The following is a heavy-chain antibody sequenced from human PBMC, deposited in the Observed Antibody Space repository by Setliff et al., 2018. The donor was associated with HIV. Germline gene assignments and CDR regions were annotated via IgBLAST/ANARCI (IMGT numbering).Heavy chain of an antibody. CDR1: GYTFTSDY. CDR3: ARDGSGQQLYDY. D-gene: IGHD6-13*01. V-gene: IGHV1-3*01. Sequence: ASVKVSCKASGYTFTSDYIHWVRQAPGQGLEWMGWLNAGNGNTKYSQKFQGRVTITRDTSASTASMELSSLRSEDTAVYYCARDGSGQQLYDYWGQGTLVTVSS. J-gene: IGHJ4*02. CDR2: LNAGNGNT.